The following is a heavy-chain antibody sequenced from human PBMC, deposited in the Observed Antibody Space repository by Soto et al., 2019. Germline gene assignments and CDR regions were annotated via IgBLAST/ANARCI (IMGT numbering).Heavy chain of an antibody. CDR3: ARGAPGIAVAGYEY. J-gene: IGHJ4*02. D-gene: IGHD6-19*01. CDR2: INAGNGNT. Sequence: QVQLVQSGAEGKKPGASVKVSCKASGYTFTSYAMHWVRQAPGQRLEWMGWINAGNGNTKYSQKFQGRVTITRDTSASTAYMELSSLRSEDTAVYYCARGAPGIAVAGYEYWGQGTLVTVSS. CDR1: GYTFTSYA. V-gene: IGHV1-3*01.